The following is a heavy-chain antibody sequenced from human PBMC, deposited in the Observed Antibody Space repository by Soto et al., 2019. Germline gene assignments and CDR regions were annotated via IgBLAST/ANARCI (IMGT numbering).Heavy chain of an antibody. D-gene: IGHD1-20*01. J-gene: IGHJ4*02. CDR1: GFTFSSYG. Sequence: GGSLRLSCAASGFTFSSYGMHWVRQAPGKGLEWVAVISYDGSNKYYADSVKGRFTISRDNSKNTLYLQMNSLRAEDTAVYYCAKDLHITGTTNTFDYWGQGTLVTVSS. CDR2: ISYDGSNK. CDR3: AKDLHITGTTNTFDY. V-gene: IGHV3-30*18.